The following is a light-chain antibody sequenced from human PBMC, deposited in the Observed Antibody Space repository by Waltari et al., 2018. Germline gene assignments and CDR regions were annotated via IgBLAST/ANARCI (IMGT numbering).Light chain of an antibody. J-gene: IGLJ3*02. Sequence: QTVVTQEPSLTVSPGGTVTLTCASSTGPVTNRYFPNWFQQKPGQAPRPLIYSTNNKHSWTPARLSGSLRGGRAALTLSGVRPEDEADYYCLLYYGDSGVFGGGTKLTVL. CDR2: STN. CDR3: LLYYGDSGV. CDR1: TGPVTNRYF. V-gene: IGLV7-43*01.